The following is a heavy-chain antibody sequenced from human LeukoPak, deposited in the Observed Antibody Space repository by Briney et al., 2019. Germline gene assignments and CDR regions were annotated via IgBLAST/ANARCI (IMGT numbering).Heavy chain of an antibody. D-gene: IGHD6-13*01. CDR1: GGSISNYY. CDR3: ARGLMMAVAGRGEFHY. CDR2: FYGSGTT. Sequence: PSETLSLTCSVSGGSISNYYWSWIRQPPGKGLEWIGYFYGSGTTGYNPSLKSRVSVSLDTSENHFSLRLSSVTAADTAVYYCARGLMMAVAGRGEFHYWGQGTLVTVSS. V-gene: IGHV4-59*08. J-gene: IGHJ4*02.